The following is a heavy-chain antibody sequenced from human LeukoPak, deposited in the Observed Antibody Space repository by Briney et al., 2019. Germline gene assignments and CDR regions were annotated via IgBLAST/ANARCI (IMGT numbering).Heavy chain of an antibody. V-gene: IGHV3-30*02. CDR3: AKDLGYYYDTSAGY. CDR1: GFTFSSYG. J-gene: IGHJ4*02. Sequence: GGSLRLSCAASGFTFSSYGMHWVRQAPGKGLEWVAFIRYDGSNKYYADSVKGRFTISRDNSKNTLYLQMNSLRAEDTAVYYCAKDLGYYYDTSAGYWGQGTLVTVSS. D-gene: IGHD3-22*01. CDR2: IRYDGSNK.